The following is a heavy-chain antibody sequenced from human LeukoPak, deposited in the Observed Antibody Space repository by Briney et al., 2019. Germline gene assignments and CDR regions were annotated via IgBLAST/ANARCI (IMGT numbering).Heavy chain of an antibody. CDR1: GYTFTSYD. Sequence: ASVKVSCKASGYTFTSYDSNWVRQATGQGLEWMGWMNPNSGNTGYAQKFQGRVTMTRNTSISTAYIELSSLSSDVTAVYYCARGRGRTIFGVVTNRNWFDPWGQGTLVTVSS. D-gene: IGHD3-3*01. J-gene: IGHJ5*02. V-gene: IGHV1-8*01. CDR3: ARGRGRTIFGVVTNRNWFDP. CDR2: MNPNSGNT.